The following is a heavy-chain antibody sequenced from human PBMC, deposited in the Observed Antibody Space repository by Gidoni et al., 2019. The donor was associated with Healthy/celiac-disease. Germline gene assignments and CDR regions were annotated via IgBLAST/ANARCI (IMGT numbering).Heavy chain of an antibody. CDR1: GFAPSNARMG. V-gene: IGHV2-26*01. J-gene: IGHJ6*02. D-gene: IGHD3-9*01. CDR3: ARIRRDYDILTGYYNSYYYYGMDV. CDR2: IFSNDEK. Sequence: QVTVKESGPVLVKPTETLTLTGTVSGFAPSNARMGVSWSRPPPGKALEWLAHIFSNDEKSCSTSLKSRLTISKDTSKSQVVLTMTNMDPVDTATYYCARIRRDYDILTGYYNSYYYYGMDVWGQGTTVTVSS.